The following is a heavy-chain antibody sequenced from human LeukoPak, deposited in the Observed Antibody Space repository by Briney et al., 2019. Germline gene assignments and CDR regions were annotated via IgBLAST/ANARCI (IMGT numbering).Heavy chain of an antibody. Sequence: GGSLRLSCAASGFTFSSYWMNWVRQAPGKGLEWVSYISSSGKSIYYADSVKGRFIISRDNAKNSLYLQVNDPRAEDAAVYYCARELAVGGTWFDPWGQGTLVTVSS. V-gene: IGHV3-48*01. CDR1: GFTFSSYW. CDR2: ISSSGKSI. D-gene: IGHD6-19*01. J-gene: IGHJ5*02. CDR3: ARELAVGGTWFDP.